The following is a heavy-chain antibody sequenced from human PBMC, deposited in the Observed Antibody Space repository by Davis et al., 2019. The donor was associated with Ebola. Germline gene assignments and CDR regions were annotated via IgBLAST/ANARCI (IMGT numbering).Heavy chain of an antibody. CDR3: ARQGRGYSYGYGHYNWFDP. J-gene: IGHJ5*02. V-gene: IGHV4-39*01. Sequence: MPGGSLRLSCTVSGGSISSSSYYWGWIRQPPGKGLEWIGSIYYSGSTYYNPSLKSRVTMSVDTSKNQFSLKLSSVTAADTAVYYCARQGRGYSYGYGHYNWFDPWGQGTLVTVSS. CDR1: GGSISSSSYY. CDR2: IYYSGST. D-gene: IGHD5-18*01.